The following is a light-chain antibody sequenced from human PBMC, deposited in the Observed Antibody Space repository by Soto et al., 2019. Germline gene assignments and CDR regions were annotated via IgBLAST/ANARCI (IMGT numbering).Light chain of an antibody. J-gene: IGLJ3*02. CDR2: GDS. CDR3: QSYDSSLSGWL. Sequence: QSVLTQPPSVSGAAGQRVTNSCTGSSSKIGAGYNVHWYQQVPGTAPKLLIYGDSNRPSGVPDRFSGSKSGTSASLAITGLQAEDEADYYCQSYDSSLSGWLFGGGTKLTVL. V-gene: IGLV1-40*01. CDR1: SSKIGAGYN.